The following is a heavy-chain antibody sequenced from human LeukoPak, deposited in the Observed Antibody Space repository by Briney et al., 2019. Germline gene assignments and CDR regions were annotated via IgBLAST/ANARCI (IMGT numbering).Heavy chain of an antibody. CDR1: GFTFSNHA. CDR3: AKNVVVKRYIDY. CDR2: ISGSGRTT. D-gene: IGHD2-15*01. Sequence: GSLRLSCAASGFTFSNHAMSWVRQTPGKGLQWVSVISGSGRTTEYADSVKGRFTISRDNSKNTLSLQMNSLRVEDTAIYYCAKNVVVKRYIDYWGQGTLVTVSS. J-gene: IGHJ4*02. V-gene: IGHV3-23*01.